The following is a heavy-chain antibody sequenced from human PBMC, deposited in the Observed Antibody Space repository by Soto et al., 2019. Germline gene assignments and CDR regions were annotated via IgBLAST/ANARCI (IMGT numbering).Heavy chain of an antibody. Sequence: GSLRLSCAASGFTFSSYDMHWVRQATGKGLEWVSAIGTAGGPYYPGSVKGRFTISRENAKNSLYLQMNSLRAGDTAVYYCARGRGSYGDYFDYWGQGTLVTVSS. D-gene: IGHD1-26*01. V-gene: IGHV3-13*05. CDR3: ARGRGSYGDYFDY. CDR1: GFTFSSYD. J-gene: IGHJ4*02. CDR2: IGTAGGP.